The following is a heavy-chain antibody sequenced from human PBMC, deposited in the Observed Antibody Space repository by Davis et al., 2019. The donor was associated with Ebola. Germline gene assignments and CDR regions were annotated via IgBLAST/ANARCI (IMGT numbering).Heavy chain of an antibody. CDR3: AGGGIVVVPAAMNPYYYYGMDV. CDR1: GFTFSSYS. Sequence: GESLKISCAASGFTFSSYSMNWVRQAPGKGLEWVANIKQDGSEKYYVDSVKGRFTISRDNAKNSLYLQMNSLRAEDTAVYYCAGGGIVVVPAAMNPYYYYGMDVWGQGTTVTVSS. D-gene: IGHD2-2*01. CDR2: IKQDGSEK. V-gene: IGHV3-7*01. J-gene: IGHJ6*02.